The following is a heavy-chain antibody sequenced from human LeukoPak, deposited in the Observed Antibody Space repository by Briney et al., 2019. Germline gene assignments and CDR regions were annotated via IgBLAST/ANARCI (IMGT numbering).Heavy chain of an antibody. Sequence: SGPTLVNPTQTLTLTCTFSGFSLTTSGVGVVWIRQPPGKALEWLALIYWDDDKRYSPSLRSRLSIAKDTSKNLVVLRMTNMDPVDTATYYYARLLDGYDYWGQGALVTVPS. CDR1: GFSLTTSGVG. CDR2: IYWDDDK. J-gene: IGHJ4*02. D-gene: IGHD5-24*01. V-gene: IGHV2-5*02. CDR3: ARLLDGYDY.